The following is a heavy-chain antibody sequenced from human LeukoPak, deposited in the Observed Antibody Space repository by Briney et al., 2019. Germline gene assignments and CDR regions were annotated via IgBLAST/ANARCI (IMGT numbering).Heavy chain of an antibody. CDR3: AIPYGDRPHVEWCFDL. J-gene: IGHJ2*01. D-gene: IGHD4-17*01. CDR1: GGSISSSSYY. V-gene: IGHV4-39*01. CDR2: IYYSGST. Sequence: SETLSLTCTVSGGSISSSSYYWGWIRQPPGKGLEWIGSIYYSGSTYYNPSLKSRVTISVDTSKNQFSLKLSSVTAADTAVYYCAIPYGDRPHVEWCFDLWGRGTLVTASS.